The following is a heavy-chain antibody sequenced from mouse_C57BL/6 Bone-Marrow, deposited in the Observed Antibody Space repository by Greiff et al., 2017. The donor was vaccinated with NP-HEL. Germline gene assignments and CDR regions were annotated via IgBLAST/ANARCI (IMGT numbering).Heavy chain of an antibody. Sequence: DVKLQESGGDLVKPFFSLPLSCASSGFTFSSYGMSWVRQTPDKRLEWVATISSGGSYTYYPDSVKGRFTISRDNAKNTLYLQMSSLKSEDTAMYYCASPYDYDVAWFAYWGQGTLVTVSA. CDR3: ASPYDYDVAWFAY. CDR2: ISSGGSYT. CDR1: GFTFSSYG. D-gene: IGHD2-4*01. V-gene: IGHV5-6*02. J-gene: IGHJ3*01.